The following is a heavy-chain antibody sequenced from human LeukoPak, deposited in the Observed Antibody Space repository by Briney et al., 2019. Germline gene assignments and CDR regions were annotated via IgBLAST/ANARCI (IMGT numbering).Heavy chain of an antibody. J-gene: IGHJ5*02. D-gene: IGHD2-15*01. CDR2: ISYSGSA. Sequence: SETLSLTCTVSGGSVSSGLNKWSWIRQPPGEELEWIGDISYSGSASYNPSLRSRVTISLDTSTNQLSLTLGSVTAADTAVYYCAREAECSGGSCYSYGWFDPWGQGTQVIVSS. CDR1: GGSVSSGLNK. CDR3: AREAECSGGSCYSYGWFDP. V-gene: IGHV4-61*01.